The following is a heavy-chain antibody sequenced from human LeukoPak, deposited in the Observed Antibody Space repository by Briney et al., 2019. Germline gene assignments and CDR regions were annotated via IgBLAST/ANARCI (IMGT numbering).Heavy chain of an antibody. CDR2: IYENGGTT. CDR1: GFTFRSHA. D-gene: IGHD3-3*01. Sequence: GGSLRLSCVGSGFTFRSHAMSWVRQAPEKGLEFVSGIYENGGTTYYADSVKGRFTISRDNAKNSLYLQMNSLRAEDTAVYYCAREADYDFWSGYYTGFYYGMDVWGQGTTVTVSS. CDR3: AREADYDFWSGYYTGFYYGMDV. V-gene: IGHV3-23*01. J-gene: IGHJ6*02.